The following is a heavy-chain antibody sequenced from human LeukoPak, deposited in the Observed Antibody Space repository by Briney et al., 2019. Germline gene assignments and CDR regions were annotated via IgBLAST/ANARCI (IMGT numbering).Heavy chain of an antibody. D-gene: IGHD3-10*01. CDR3: AKGLVVRGVIRYYFDY. CDR1: GFTFSSYS. Sequence: PGGSLRLSCAASGFTFSSYSMNWVRQAPGKGLEWVSSISSSSSYIYYADSVKGRFTISRDNAKNSLYLQMNSLRAEDTAVYYCAKGLVVRGVIRYYFDYWGQGTLVTVSS. CDR2: ISSSSSYI. J-gene: IGHJ4*02. V-gene: IGHV3-21*01.